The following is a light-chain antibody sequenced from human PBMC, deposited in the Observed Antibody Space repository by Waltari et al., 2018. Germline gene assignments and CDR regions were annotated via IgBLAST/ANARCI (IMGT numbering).Light chain of an antibody. CDR2: DVS. CDR1: RSDVGGYNY. V-gene: IGLV2-11*01. J-gene: IGLJ1*01. Sequence: QSALTQPRSVSGSPGQSVTISSLGTRSDVGGYNYSSWYQQHPGKAPKLMIYDVSKRPSGVPDRFSGSKSGNTASLTISGLQAEDEADYYCCSYAGSSLVFGTGTKVTVL. CDR3: CSYAGSSLV.